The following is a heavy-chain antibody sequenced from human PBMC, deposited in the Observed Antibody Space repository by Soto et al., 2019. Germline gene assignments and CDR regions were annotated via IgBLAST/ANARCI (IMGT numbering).Heavy chain of an antibody. CDR3: AKNLGINNVTLPGVYYHNMDV. Sequence: GGSLRLSCAASGFTFSSYGMHWVRQAPGKGLEWVAVISYDGSNKYYADSVKGRFTISRDNSKNTLYLQMNSLRAEDTAVYYCAKNLGINNVTLPGVYYHNMDVWAKGPRSPSP. CDR2: ISYDGSNK. V-gene: IGHV3-30*18. CDR1: GFTFSSYG. J-gene: IGHJ6*03. D-gene: IGHD4-4*01.